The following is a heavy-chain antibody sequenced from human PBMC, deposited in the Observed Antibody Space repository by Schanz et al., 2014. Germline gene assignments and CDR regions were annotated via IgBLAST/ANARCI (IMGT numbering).Heavy chain of an antibody. J-gene: IGHJ4*02. D-gene: IGHD3-3*01. Sequence: EVQLVESGGGLVQPGGSLRLSCAASGFTFTTNAMSWVRQPPGKGLEWVSAISGNGGSTYFADSVKGRFTISRDNSDNTLFLQMNSLRAEDTAVYYCAKVRECWPYYFDYWGQGTLVTVSS. V-gene: IGHV3-23*04. CDR3: AKVRECWPYYFDY. CDR2: ISGNGGST. CDR1: GFTFTTNA.